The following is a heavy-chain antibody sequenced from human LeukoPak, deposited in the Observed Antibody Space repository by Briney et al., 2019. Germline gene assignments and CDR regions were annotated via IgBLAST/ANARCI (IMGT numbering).Heavy chain of an antibody. Sequence: GGSLRLSCAASGFTFSNYVMSWVRQAPGKGLEWVSAISGSDGSSWYADSVKGRFTVSRDNSKNTLYLQMNSLRAEDTAVYYCARGGSYWEYWGQGTLVTVSS. CDR3: ARGGSYWEY. D-gene: IGHD1-26*01. CDR2: ISGSDGSS. CDR1: GFTFSNYV. J-gene: IGHJ4*02. V-gene: IGHV3-23*01.